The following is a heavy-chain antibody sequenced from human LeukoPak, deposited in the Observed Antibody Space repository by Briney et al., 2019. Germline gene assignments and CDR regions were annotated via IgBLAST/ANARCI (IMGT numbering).Heavy chain of an antibody. V-gene: IGHV3-7*05. J-gene: IGHJ6*02. Sequence: GGSLRLSCTASGFTFSSYWMSSVRQTPEKGVEWVANIKQDGSEKVYVDSVKGRFTISRDNAKSSLYLQMNSLRAEDTAVYYCARDPYSSSWSYGMDVWGQGTTVTVSS. CDR3: ARDPYSSSWSYGMDV. CDR2: IKQDGSEK. CDR1: GFTFSSYW. D-gene: IGHD6-13*01.